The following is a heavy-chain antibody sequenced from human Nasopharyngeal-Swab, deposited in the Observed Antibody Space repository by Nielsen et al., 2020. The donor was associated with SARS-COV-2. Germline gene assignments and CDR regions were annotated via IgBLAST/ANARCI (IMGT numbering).Heavy chain of an antibody. CDR1: GYTLTELS. J-gene: IGHJ5*02. Sequence: ASVKVSCKVSGYTLTELSMHWVRQAPGKGLEWMGGFDPEDGETIYAQKFRGRVTMTEDTSTDTAYMELSSLRSEDTAVYYCATDLQNTGDWFDPWGQGTLVTVSS. D-gene: IGHD2/OR15-2a*01. CDR3: ATDLQNTGDWFDP. V-gene: IGHV1-24*01. CDR2: FDPEDGET.